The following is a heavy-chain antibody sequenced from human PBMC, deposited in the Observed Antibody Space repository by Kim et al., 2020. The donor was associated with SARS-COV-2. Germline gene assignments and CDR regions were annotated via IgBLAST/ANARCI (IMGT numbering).Heavy chain of an antibody. V-gene: IGHV3-33*05. CDR3: ARDPTVLRYFDWLPSVHSVDYGMDV. J-gene: IGHJ6*02. CDR2: ISYDGSNK. D-gene: IGHD3-9*01. Sequence: GGSLRLSCAASGFTFSSYGMHWVRQAPGKGLEWVAVISYDGSNKYYADSVKGRFTISRDNSKNTLYLQMNSLRAEDTAVYYCARDPTVLRYFDWLPSVHSVDYGMDVWGQGTTVTVSS. CDR1: GFTFSSYG.